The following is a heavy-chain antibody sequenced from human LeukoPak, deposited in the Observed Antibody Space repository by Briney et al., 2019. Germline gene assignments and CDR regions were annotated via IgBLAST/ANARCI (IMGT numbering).Heavy chain of an antibody. D-gene: IGHD3-16*02. V-gene: IGHV3-48*01. CDR1: GFTFSSYS. J-gene: IGHJ3*02. Sequence: GGSLRLSCAASGFTFSSYSMNWVRQAPGKGLEWVSYISSSSSTIYYADSVKGRFTISRDNAKNSLYLQMNSLRAEDTAVYYCAKGVMITFGGVIAGDAFDIWGQGTMVTVSS. CDR2: ISSSSSTI. CDR3: AKGVMITFGGVIAGDAFDI.